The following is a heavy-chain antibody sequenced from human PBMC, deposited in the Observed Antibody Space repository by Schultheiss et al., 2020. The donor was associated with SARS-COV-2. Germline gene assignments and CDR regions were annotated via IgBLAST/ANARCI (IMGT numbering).Heavy chain of an antibody. CDR1: GYSFTSYW. Sequence: GESLKISCKGSGYSFTSYWIGWVRQMPGKGLEWMGIIYPGDSDTRYSPSFQGQVTISVDKSNTTAYLQWSSLKASGTAVYYCASSGNGSSWYRWGQGTLVTVSS. V-gene: IGHV5-51*01. CDR3: ASSGNGSSWYR. CDR2: IYPGDSDT. J-gene: IGHJ5*02. D-gene: IGHD6-13*01.